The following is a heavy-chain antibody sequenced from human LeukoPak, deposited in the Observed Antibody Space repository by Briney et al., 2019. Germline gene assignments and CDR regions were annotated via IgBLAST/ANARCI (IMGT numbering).Heavy chain of an antibody. CDR2: IYYGGGT. V-gene: IGHV4-39*01. Sequence: SETLSLTCTVFGASFSSSTYYWGWIRQPPGKGLEWTGSIYYGGGTYYNPSLKSRVTMSVDTSKKQFSLKLSSVTAADTAVYYCARHAGGIAAAGTRPFDYWGQGTLVTVSS. CDR1: GASFSSSTYY. D-gene: IGHD6-13*01. J-gene: IGHJ4*02. CDR3: ARHAGGIAAAGTRPFDY.